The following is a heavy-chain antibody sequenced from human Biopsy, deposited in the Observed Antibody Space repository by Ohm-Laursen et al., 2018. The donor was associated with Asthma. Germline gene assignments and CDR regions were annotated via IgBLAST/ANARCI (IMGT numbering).Heavy chain of an antibody. Sequence: TLSLTCSVSYGSNTSGGYYWNWIRQHPGKGLDRIGFVYYKGSTYYNTCLKSRVSISIDKSKNQLILKLSSVTAADTAVYYCARAQDYYDSRGYYRSFDYWGQGTLVTVSS. CDR2: VYYKGST. J-gene: IGHJ4*02. V-gene: IGHV4-31*03. CDR3: ARAQDYYDSRGYYRSFDY. D-gene: IGHD3-22*01. CDR1: YGSNTSGGYY.